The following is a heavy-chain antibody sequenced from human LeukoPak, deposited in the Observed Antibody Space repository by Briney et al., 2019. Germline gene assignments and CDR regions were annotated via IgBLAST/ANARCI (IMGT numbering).Heavy chain of an antibody. CDR2: INTNTGNP. V-gene: IGHV7-4-1*02. CDR3: ARGEYQLLYYYMDV. Sequence: ASVKVSCKASGYTFTSYAMNWARQAPGQGLEWMGWINTNTGNPTYAQGFTGRFVFSLDTSVSTAYLQISSLKAEDTAVYYCARGEYQLLYYYMDVWGKGTTVTVSS. CDR1: GYTFTSYA. J-gene: IGHJ6*03. D-gene: IGHD2-2*01.